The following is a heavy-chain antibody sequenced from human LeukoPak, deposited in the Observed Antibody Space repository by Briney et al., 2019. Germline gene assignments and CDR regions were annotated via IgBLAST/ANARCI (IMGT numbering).Heavy chain of an antibody. CDR2: IRFDGSNK. Sequence: GRSLRLSCAASGFTFSSYGMHWVRQAPGKGLEWVAFIRFDGSNKYYADSVKGRFTISRVNSKNTLYLQMNSLRAEDTAVYYCAKDSGDYVAYWGQGTLVTVSS. V-gene: IGHV3-30*02. CDR3: AKDSGDYVAY. J-gene: IGHJ4*02. CDR1: GFTFSSYG.